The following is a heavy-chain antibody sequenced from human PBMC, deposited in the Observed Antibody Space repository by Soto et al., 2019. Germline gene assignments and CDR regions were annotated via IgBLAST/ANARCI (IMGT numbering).Heavy chain of an antibody. J-gene: IGHJ5*02. CDR3: ATIPTTEALMNDYAILTGPDENNWFDP. D-gene: IGHD3-9*01. CDR2: ISGSGGST. CDR1: GFTFSSYA. V-gene: IGHV3-23*01. Sequence: GGSLRLSCAASGFTFSSYAMSWVRQAPGKGLEWVSAISGSGGSTYYADSVKRRFTISRDNSKNTRYVQIDSLRAEDTAAYYCATIPTTEALMNDYAILTGPDENNWFDPWGQGTLVTVSS.